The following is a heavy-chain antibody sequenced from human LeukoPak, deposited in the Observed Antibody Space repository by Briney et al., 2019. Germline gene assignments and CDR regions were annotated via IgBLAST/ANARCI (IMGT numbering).Heavy chain of an antibody. Sequence: GGSLRLSCAASGFTFSDYYMSWIRQAPGKGLEWVSSIFPSGGEIHYADSVRGRFTISRDNSKSTLSLQMNSLRAEDTALYYCAKGLPGFGDLLDVWNYWGQGILVTVSS. J-gene: IGHJ4*02. CDR2: IFPSGGEI. CDR3: AKGLPGFGDLLDVWNY. V-gene: IGHV3-11*01. CDR1: GFTFSDYY. D-gene: IGHD3-10*01.